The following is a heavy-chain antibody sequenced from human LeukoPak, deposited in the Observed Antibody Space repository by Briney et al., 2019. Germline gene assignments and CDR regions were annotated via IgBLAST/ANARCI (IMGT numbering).Heavy chain of an antibody. CDR3: ARAVYDFWSSDFDY. D-gene: IGHD3-3*01. Sequence: PGGSLRLSCAASGFTFSSYSMNWVRQAPGKGLEWVSSISSSSSYIYYADSVKGRFTISRDNAKNSLYLQMNSLRAEDTAVYYCARAVYDFWSSDFDYWGQGTLVTVSS. V-gene: IGHV3-21*01. J-gene: IGHJ4*02. CDR1: GFTFSSYS. CDR2: ISSSSSYI.